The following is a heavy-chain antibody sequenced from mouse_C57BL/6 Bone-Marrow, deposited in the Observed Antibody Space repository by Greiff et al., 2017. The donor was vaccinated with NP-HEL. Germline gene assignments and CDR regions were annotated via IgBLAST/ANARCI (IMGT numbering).Heavy chain of an antibody. J-gene: IGHJ1*03. V-gene: IGHV5-6*01. D-gene: IGHD1-1*01. CDR3: ARRDYGSSYYWYFDV. Sequence: EVKLMESGGDLVKPGGSLKLSCAASGFTFSSYGMSWVRQTPDKRLEWVATISSGGSYNYYPDSVKGRFTISRDNAKNTLYLQMSSLKSEDTAMYYCARRDYGSSYYWYFDVWGTGTTVTVSS. CDR1: GFTFSSYG. CDR2: ISSGGSYN.